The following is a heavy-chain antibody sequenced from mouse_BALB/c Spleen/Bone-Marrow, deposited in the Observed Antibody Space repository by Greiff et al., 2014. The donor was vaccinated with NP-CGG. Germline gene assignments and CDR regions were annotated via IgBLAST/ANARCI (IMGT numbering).Heavy chain of an antibody. CDR2: IDPFYGGI. D-gene: IGHD1-1*01. J-gene: IGHJ2*01. V-gene: IGHV1-42*01. CDR3: ARCNSYFDY. CDR1: GYSFTGYN. Sequence: VQLQQSGPELEKPGTSVKISCKASGYSFTGYNMNWVKQSTGKSLEWIGNIDPFYGGINYNQKFKGKATLTVDKSSSTAYMQHKNLTSEESAVYYFARCNSYFDYWGQGTPLTVSS.